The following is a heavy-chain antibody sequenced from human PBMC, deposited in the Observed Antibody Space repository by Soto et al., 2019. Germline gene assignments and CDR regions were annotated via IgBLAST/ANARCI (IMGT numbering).Heavy chain of an antibody. CDR1: GFICSSYD. Sequence: EVQMLESGGGLAQPGGSLRLSCGVSGFICSSYDMSWVRQAPGKGLEWVSTILVGGSTHYEDSVKGRFTISRDTSKNTVYLQMNSLTAGDTAMYYCAKATATGGGAFEIYGQGTIVTVSS. V-gene: IGHV3-23*01. J-gene: IGHJ3*02. D-gene: IGHD2-8*02. CDR2: ILVGGST. CDR3: AKATATGGGAFEI.